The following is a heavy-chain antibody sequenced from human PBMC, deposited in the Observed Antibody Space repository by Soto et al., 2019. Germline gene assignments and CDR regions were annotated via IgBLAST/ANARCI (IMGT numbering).Heavy chain of an antibody. D-gene: IGHD3-22*01. V-gene: IGHV1-18*01. J-gene: IGHJ4*02. CDR2: ISAYNGNT. Sequence: QVQLVQSGAEVKKPGASVKVSCKASGYTFTSYGISWVRQAPGQGLEWMGWISAYNGNTNYAQKLQGKVTMTTDTSTSTAYMELRSLRSDDTAVYYCARDGYYDSSGYRSDFDYWGQGTLVTVSS. CDR3: ARDGYYDSSGYRSDFDY. CDR1: GYTFTSYG.